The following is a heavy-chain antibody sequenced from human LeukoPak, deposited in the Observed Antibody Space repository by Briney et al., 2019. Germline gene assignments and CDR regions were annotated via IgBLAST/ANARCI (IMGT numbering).Heavy chain of an antibody. CDR1: GGSFSGYY. J-gene: IGHJ4*02. D-gene: IGHD3-3*01. V-gene: IGHV4-34*01. Sequence: SETLSLTCAVYGGSFSGYYWSWIRQPPGKGLEWIGEINHSGSTNYNPSLKSRVTISVDTSKNQFSLKLSSVTAADTAVYYCARGGELRFLEWLFDYWGQGTLVTVSS. CDR3: ARGGELRFLEWLFDY. CDR2: INHSGST.